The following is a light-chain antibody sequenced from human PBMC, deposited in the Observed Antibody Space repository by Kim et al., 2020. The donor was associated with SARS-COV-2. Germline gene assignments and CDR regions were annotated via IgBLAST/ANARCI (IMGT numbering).Light chain of an antibody. Sequence: GQMFTLSCSGSSSDIGINYVYWYQQLPGTAPKLLIFRNSQRPSGVPDRFSGAKSGNSASLAISGLRSEDEADYYCAAWDDSLSESLFGGGTQLTVL. J-gene: IGLJ3*02. CDR3: AAWDDSLSESL. V-gene: IGLV1-47*01. CDR2: RNS. CDR1: SSDIGINY.